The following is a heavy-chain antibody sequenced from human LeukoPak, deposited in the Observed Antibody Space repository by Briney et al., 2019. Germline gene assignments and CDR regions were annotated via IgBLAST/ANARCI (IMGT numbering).Heavy chain of an antibody. J-gene: IGHJ5*02. CDR3: ARNRAAAGDWLDP. Sequence: GGALRLSCAASGFTFSAYGVHWVRQAPGKGLEWLAFIRYDGRIKNYADSVKGRFTISRDNSKNTLYLQMNSLTTEDTSLYYCARNRAAAGDWLDPWGQGTLVIVSS. V-gene: IGHV3-30*02. CDR2: IRYDGRIK. CDR1: GFTFSAYG. D-gene: IGHD6-13*01.